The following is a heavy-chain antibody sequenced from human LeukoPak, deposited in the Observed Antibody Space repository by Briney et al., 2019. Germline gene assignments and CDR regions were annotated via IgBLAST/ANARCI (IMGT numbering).Heavy chain of an antibody. D-gene: IGHD3-10*01. CDR1: DTSICLSNW. CDR3: ARSYFGSGTFNGFDY. Sequence: SETLSLTCAVSDTSICLSNWWTWVRQPPGKGLEWIGEIYHSGTTNYNPSLKSRVTISLDKSRNQFSLNLNSVSAADTAVYYCARSYFGSGTFNGFDYWGQGTLVTVSS. V-gene: IGHV4-4*02. J-gene: IGHJ4*02. CDR2: IYHSGTT.